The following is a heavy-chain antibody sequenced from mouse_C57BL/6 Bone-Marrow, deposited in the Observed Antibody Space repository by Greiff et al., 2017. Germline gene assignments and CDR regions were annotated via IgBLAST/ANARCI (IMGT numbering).Heavy chain of an antibody. CDR2: ISDGGSYT. Sequence: EVQLVESGGGLVKPGGSLKLSCAASGFTFSSYAMSWVRQTPEKRLEWVATISDGGSYTYYPDNVKGRFTISRDNAKNNLYLHMSHLKSEDTAMYDCARGYYYGSNALGGWGKGTTLTVSS. CDR1: GFTFSSYA. J-gene: IGHJ2*01. D-gene: IGHD1-1*01. V-gene: IGHV5-4*01. CDR3: ARGYYYGSNALGG.